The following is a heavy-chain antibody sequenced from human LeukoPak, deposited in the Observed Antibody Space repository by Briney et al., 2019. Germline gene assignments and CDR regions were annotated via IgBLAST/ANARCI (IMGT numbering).Heavy chain of an antibody. Sequence: GASVKVSCKASGYTFTGYYMHWVRQAPGQGLEWMGWINPNSGGTNYAQKFQGRVTMTRDTPISTAYMELSRLRSDDTAVYYCATDCSSTSCYRDYWGQGTLVTVSS. J-gene: IGHJ4*02. CDR3: ATDCSSTSCYRDY. CDR1: GYTFTGYY. V-gene: IGHV1-2*02. D-gene: IGHD2-2*01. CDR2: INPNSGGT.